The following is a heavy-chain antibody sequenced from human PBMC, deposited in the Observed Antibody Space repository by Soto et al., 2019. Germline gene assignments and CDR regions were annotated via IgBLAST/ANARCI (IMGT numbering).Heavy chain of an antibody. V-gene: IGHV3-53*01. CDR1: GFTVSSNY. J-gene: IGHJ6*02. CDR3: ATSGYSSSWSYYYGMDV. Sequence: GGSLRLSCAASGFTVSSNYMSWVRQAPGKGLEWVSVIYSGGSTYYADSVEGRFTISRDNSKNTLYLQMNSLRAEDTAVYYCATSGYSSSWSYYYGMDVWGQGTTVTVSS. CDR2: IYSGGST. D-gene: IGHD6-13*01.